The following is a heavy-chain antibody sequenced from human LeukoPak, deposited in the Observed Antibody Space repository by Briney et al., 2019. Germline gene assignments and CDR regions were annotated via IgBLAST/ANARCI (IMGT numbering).Heavy chain of an antibody. CDR1: GYSISTGNY. Sequence: PSETLSLTCSVSGYSISTGNYWGWIRQPPGKGLEWIGSIYHTGTTSYNPSLKSRVTISVDTSKNQFSLKLRSVTAADTAVFFCARGPETVYITHAAFDFWGQGTRVTVSS. D-gene: IGHD1-14*01. J-gene: IGHJ3*01. CDR3: ARGPETVYITHAAFDF. CDR2: IYHTGTT. V-gene: IGHV4-38-2*02.